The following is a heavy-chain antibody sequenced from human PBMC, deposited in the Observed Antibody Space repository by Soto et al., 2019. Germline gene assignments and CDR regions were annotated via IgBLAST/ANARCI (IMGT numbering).Heavy chain of an antibody. Sequence: PGGSLRLSCAASGFTFSSYSMNWVRQAPGKGLEWVSNIRSSSSTIYYADSVKGRFTISRDNAKNSLYLQMNSLRAEDTAVYYCARGALTTMGDGYYFDYWGQGTLVTVSS. CDR3: ARGALTTMGDGYYFDY. V-gene: IGHV3-48*01. CDR2: IRSSSSTI. J-gene: IGHJ4*02. CDR1: GFTFSSYS. D-gene: IGHD4-17*01.